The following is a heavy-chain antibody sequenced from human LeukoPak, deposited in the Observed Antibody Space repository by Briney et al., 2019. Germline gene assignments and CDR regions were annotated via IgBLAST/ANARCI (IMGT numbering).Heavy chain of an antibody. CDR3: ANSGYGGNSEG. Sequence: GGSLRLSCAASGFTFSSYAMSWVRQAPGKGLEWVSAISGSGGSTYYADSVKGRFTISRDNSKTPLYLQMNSLRAEDTAVYYCANSGYGGNSEGGGQGTLVTVSS. J-gene: IGHJ4*02. V-gene: IGHV3-23*01. CDR1: GFTFSSYA. CDR2: ISGSGGST. D-gene: IGHD4-23*01.